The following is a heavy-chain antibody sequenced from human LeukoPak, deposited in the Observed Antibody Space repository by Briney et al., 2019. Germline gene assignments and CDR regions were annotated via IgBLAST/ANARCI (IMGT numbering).Heavy chain of an antibody. J-gene: IGHJ4*02. CDR2: IYPRDSDT. D-gene: IGHD6-13*01. V-gene: IGHV5-51*01. CDR3: ARLARGYSSSIDY. Sequence: GASLQISCKGSGSSFTSYWIGWVRQLPGKGLEWMGIIYPRDSDTRYSPSFQGQVTISADKSISTAYLQWSSLKASDTAMYYCARLARGYSSSIDYWGQGTLVTVSS. CDR1: GSSFTSYW.